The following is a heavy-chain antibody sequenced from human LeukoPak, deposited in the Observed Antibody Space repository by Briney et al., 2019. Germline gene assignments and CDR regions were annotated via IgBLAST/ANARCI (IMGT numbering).Heavy chain of an antibody. J-gene: IGHJ4*02. Sequence: GGSLRLSCAASGFTFSSYSMNWVRQAPGKGLEWVSSISSSSSYIHYADSVKGRFTISRDNAKNSLYLQMNSLRAEDTAVYYCARSAGAADYWGQGTLVTVSS. CDR3: ARSAGAADY. CDR1: GFTFSSYS. V-gene: IGHV3-21*01. CDR2: ISSSSSYI.